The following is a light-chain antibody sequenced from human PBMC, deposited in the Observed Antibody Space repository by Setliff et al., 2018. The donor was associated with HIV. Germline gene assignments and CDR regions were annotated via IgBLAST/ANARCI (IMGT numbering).Light chain of an antibody. CDR1: RSNIGSPYG. V-gene: IGLV1-40*01. CDR2: AND. CDR3: STYTASVNYV. Sequence: QSALTQPPSVSGAPGQRVTLSCTGSRSNIGSPYGVHWYQQLPGAAPKLLIYANDNRPSGVPDRFSGSRSGSSASLAIAGLQAEDEADYYCSTYTASVNYVFGTGTKVTVL. J-gene: IGLJ1*01.